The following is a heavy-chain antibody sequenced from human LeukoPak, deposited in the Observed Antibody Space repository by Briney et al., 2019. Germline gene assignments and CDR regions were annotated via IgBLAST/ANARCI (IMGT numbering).Heavy chain of an antibody. CDR2: INHSGST. D-gene: IGHD3-22*01. J-gene: IGHJ4*02. CDR1: GGSFSGYY. V-gene: IGHV4-34*01. Sequence: SETLSLTCAVYGGSFSGYYWSWIRQPPGKGLEWIGEINHSGSTNYNPSLKSRVTISVDTSKNQFSLKLSSVTAADTAVYYCARGPRYYYDSSGITSYFDYWGQGTLVTVSP. CDR3: ARGPRYYYDSSGITSYFDY.